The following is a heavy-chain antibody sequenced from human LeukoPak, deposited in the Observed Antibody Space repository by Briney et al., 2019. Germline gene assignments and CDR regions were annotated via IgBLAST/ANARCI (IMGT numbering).Heavy chain of an antibody. CDR3: ARGSFGGYYTENCFDP. CDR2: TNPNTPAT. D-gene: IGHD3-22*01. J-gene: IGHJ5*02. V-gene: IGHV1-2*06. Sequence: ASQTLSSTTSGHTFTSSYIHVVRHSPGQAPEQIRPTNPNTPATSYQQKFHGSVTITRVTSTTAAYMELTRLRSDDAAQYYCARGSFGGYYTENCFDPWAQGTQVTVPS. CDR1: GHTFTSSY.